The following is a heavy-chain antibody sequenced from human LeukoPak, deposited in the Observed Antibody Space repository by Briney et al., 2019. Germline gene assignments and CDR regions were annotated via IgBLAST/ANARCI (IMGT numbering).Heavy chain of an antibody. CDR2: ISYDGSNK. Sequence: GGSLRLSCAASGFTFSSYGMHWVRQAPGKGLEWVAVISYDGSNKYYADSVKGRFTISRDNSKNTLYLQMSSLRAEDTAVYYCAKDLRIAAAGNGVDYWGQGTLVTVSS. D-gene: IGHD6-13*01. V-gene: IGHV3-30*18. J-gene: IGHJ4*02. CDR3: AKDLRIAAAGNGVDY. CDR1: GFTFSSYG.